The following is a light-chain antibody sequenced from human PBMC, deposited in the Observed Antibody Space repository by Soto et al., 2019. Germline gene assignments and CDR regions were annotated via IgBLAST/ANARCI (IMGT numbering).Light chain of an antibody. V-gene: IGKV3-15*01. CDR1: QSGSRF. J-gene: IGKJ2*02. CDR2: DTS. Sequence: EIVMTQCPATLSVSPGERITLSCRASQSGSRFLAWYQQRPGQAPRLLIYDTSTRATGVPARFSGSGSGTEFSLTISSLQSEDFAVYYCQQYDNWPPCTFGQGTKLEVK. CDR3: QQYDNWPPCT.